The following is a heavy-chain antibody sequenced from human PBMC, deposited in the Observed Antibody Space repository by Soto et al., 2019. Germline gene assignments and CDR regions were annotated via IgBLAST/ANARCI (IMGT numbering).Heavy chain of an antibody. CDR3: AQTTGWPGLDY. CDR2: IYNGEST. Sequence: QVQLQESGPGLVKPSETMSLTSSASGASISRFYWNWIRQPPGKGLEWIGHIYNGESTNYNPSLKSRVTISVDTSKNQFSLKLTSVTAADTAVYYCAQTTGWPGLDYWSQGTLVTVSS. V-gene: IGHV4-59*01. J-gene: IGHJ4*02. CDR1: GASISRFY. D-gene: IGHD6-19*01.